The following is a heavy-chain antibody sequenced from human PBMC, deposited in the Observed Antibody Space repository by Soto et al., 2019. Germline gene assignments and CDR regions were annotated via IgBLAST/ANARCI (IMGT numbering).Heavy chain of an antibody. J-gene: IGHJ6*02. Sequence: ASVKVSCKASGGIFSSYAISWVRQAPGQGLEWMGGIIPIFGTANYAQKFQGRVTITADESTSTAYMELSSLRSEDTAVYYCAEGLVAVPAAIPVRGYYYYYGMDVWGQGTTVTVSS. CDR1: GGIFSSYA. CDR3: AEGLVAVPAAIPVRGYYYYYGMDV. V-gene: IGHV1-69*13. CDR2: IIPIFGTA. D-gene: IGHD2-2*02.